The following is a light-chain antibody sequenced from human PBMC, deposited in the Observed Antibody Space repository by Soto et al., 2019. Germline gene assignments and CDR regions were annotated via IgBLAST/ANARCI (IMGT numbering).Light chain of an antibody. J-gene: IGKJ1*01. CDR1: QSISSY. V-gene: IGKV1-39*01. CDR2: AAS. Sequence: DIQMTQSPSSLSASVEDRVIITCRASQSISSYLNWYQQKPGKAPKLLIYAASSLQRGVPSRFSGGGSGTDFTLTISSLQPEDFATYYCQQSYNTPPTFGQGTKVDIK. CDR3: QQSYNTPPT.